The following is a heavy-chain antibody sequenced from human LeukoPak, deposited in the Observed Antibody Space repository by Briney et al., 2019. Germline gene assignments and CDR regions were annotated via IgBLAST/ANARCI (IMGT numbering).Heavy chain of an antibody. CDR3: ARGYSSWDHYDY. D-gene: IGHD6-13*01. Sequence: ASVKVSCKASGYTFTSYDINWVRQATGQGLEWMGWMNPNSGNTGHAQKFQGRVTITRNTSISTAYMELSSLRSEDTAVYYCARGYSSWDHYDYWGQGTLVTVSS. CDR1: GYTFTSYD. J-gene: IGHJ4*02. CDR2: MNPNSGNT. V-gene: IGHV1-8*03.